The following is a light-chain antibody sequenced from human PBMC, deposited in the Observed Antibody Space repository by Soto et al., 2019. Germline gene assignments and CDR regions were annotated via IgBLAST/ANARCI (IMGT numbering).Light chain of an antibody. CDR3: QHYVERSPIT. V-gene: IGKV3-20*01. Sequence: EIVMTQSPATLSVSPGERATLSCSASQSVSSRLAWYQQKPGQAPRLLISGASSRDTGIPDRFSGSGSGTDFTLTISRLEPEDFALYYCQHYVERSPITFGQGTRLEIK. CDR1: QSVSSR. J-gene: IGKJ5*01. CDR2: GAS.